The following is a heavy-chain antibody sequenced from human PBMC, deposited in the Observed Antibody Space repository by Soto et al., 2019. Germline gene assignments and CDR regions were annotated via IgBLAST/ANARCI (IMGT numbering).Heavy chain of an antibody. Sequence: PGGSLRLSCAASGFTFSSYAMHWVRQAPGKGLEYVSAISSNGGSTYYANSVKGRFTISRDNSKNTLYLQMGSLRAEDMAVYYCARDRSRVYYDSSGFDYWGQGTLVTVSS. CDR3: ARDRSRVYYDSSGFDY. D-gene: IGHD3-22*01. CDR2: ISSNGGST. J-gene: IGHJ4*02. V-gene: IGHV3-64*01. CDR1: GFTFSSYA.